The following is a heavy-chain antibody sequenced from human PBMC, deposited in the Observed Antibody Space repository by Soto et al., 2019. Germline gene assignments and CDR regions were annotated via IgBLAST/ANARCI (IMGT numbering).Heavy chain of an antibody. D-gene: IGHD2-2*01. J-gene: IGHJ4*02. V-gene: IGHV4-39*01. CDR3: ASLPVVVPAANFLGFDY. CDR1: GGSISSSSYY. CDR2: IYYSGST. Sequence: QLQLQESGPGLVKPSETLSLTCTVSGGSISSSSYYWGWIRQPPGKGLEWIGSIYYSGSTYYNPCPTSRVTISVDTAKKQFSLKLGSWTAADTAVYYCASLPVVVPAANFLGFDYWGQGTLVTVSS.